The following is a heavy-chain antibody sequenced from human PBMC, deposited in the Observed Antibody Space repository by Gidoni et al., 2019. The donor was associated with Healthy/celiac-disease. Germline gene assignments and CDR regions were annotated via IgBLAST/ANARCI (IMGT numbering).Heavy chain of an antibody. J-gene: IGHJ4*02. D-gene: IGHD5-12*01. Sequence: QVHLLQSGALVKNPGCSVKLCGKPSGGSSSCCAISWLRRAPGQWLAWVGGMIPIFGTANYAQNFQGRDTITANESTSTAYMKLSSLRYEDTAVYCCARLRGYSGYDPYYFDYWGQGTLVTVSS. CDR3: ARLRGYSGYDPYYFDY. CDR2: MIPIFGTA. V-gene: IGHV1-69*01. CDR1: GGSSSCCA.